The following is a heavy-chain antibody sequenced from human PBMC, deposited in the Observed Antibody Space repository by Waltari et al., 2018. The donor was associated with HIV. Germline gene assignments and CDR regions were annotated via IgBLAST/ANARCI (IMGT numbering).Heavy chain of an antibody. J-gene: IGHJ5*02. D-gene: IGHD3-22*01. CDR3: ASDDREYCNDSSCWSFDP. CDR2: IYDSETS. V-gene: IGHV4-39*01. CDR1: GGSISTSSYS. Sequence: QVHLQESGPGLVKPSETLSLTCTVSGGSISTSSYSWGWIRRPPGKGLEWIGSIYDSETSYYNPSLKSRVTMSLDTSRNQFSLKLNSVTAADTAVYYCASDDREYCNDSSCWSFDPWGPGTLVTVSS.